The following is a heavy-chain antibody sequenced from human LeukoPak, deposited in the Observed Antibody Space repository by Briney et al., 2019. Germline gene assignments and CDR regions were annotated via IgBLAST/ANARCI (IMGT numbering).Heavy chain of an antibody. V-gene: IGHV4-34*01. J-gene: IGHJ4*02. Sequence: SETLSLTCAVYGGSFSGYYWSWIRQPPGKGLEWIGSIYYSGSTYYNPSLRSRVSISVHTSKNQFSLKLTSVTAADTAVYYCANDLGWIQLNLGRGQGTLVTVSS. D-gene: IGHD5-18*01. CDR3: ANDLGWIQLNLG. CDR2: IYYSGST. CDR1: GGSFSGYY.